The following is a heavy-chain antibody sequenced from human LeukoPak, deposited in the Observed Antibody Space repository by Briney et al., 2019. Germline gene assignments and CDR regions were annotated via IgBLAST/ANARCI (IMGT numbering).Heavy chain of an antibody. J-gene: IGHJ2*01. CDR1: GFTFTIYA. CDR3: AKPRAMTTGVGRYFDL. Sequence: GGSLRLSCAATGFTFTIYAMSWIRQAPGKGLEWVSAISGGGEDTYYPDSVKGRFTISRDNSKNTLYLQMNSLRAEDAAIYYCAKPRAMTTGVGRYFDLWGRGTLVTVSS. V-gene: IGHV3-23*01. D-gene: IGHD1-1*01. CDR2: ISGGGEDT.